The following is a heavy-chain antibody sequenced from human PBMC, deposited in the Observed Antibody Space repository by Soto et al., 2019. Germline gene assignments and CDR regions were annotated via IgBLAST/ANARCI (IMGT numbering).Heavy chain of an antibody. J-gene: IGHJ4*02. Sequence: ASVKVSCKASGVTFSSYAISWVRQAPGQGLEWMGGIIPIFGTANYAQKFQGRVTITADESTSTAYMELSSLRSEDTAVYYCARVQRGYYDSSGYYFPYYFDYWGQGALVTVSS. CDR2: IIPIFGTA. V-gene: IGHV1-69*13. D-gene: IGHD3-22*01. CDR3: ARVQRGYYDSSGYYFPYYFDY. CDR1: GVTFSSYA.